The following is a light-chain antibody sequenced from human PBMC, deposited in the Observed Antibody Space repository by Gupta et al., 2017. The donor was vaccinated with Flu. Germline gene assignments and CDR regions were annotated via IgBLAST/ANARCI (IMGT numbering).Light chain of an antibody. CDR2: DAS. J-gene: IGKJ2*01. CDR3: QQRSNWPPLYT. Sequence: IVLTQSPATLSLSPVERATLSCRASQSVSSYLAWYQQKPGQAPRLLIYDASNRATGIPARFSGSGSGTDFTLTISSLEPEDFAVYYCQQRSNWPPLYTFGQGTKLEIK. CDR1: QSVSSY. V-gene: IGKV3-11*01.